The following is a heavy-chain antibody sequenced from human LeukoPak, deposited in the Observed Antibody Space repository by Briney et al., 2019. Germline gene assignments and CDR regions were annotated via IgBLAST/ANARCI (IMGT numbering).Heavy chain of an antibody. V-gene: IGHV4-34*01. CDR2: INHSGST. CDR3: ARGRDIVVVVAALKRHWYFDL. J-gene: IGHJ2*01. CDR1: GGSFSGYY. D-gene: IGHD2-15*01. Sequence: SETLSLTCAVYGGSFSGYYWSWIRQPPGKGLEWIGEINHSGSTNYNPSLKSRVSISVDTSKNQFSLKLSSVTASDTAVYYCARGRDIVVVVAALKRHWYFDLWGCGTLVTVSS.